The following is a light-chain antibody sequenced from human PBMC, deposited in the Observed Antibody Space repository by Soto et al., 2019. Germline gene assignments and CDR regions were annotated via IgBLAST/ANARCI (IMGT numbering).Light chain of an antibody. J-gene: IGLJ1*01. Sequence: QSVLTQPASVSGSLGQSITISCTGTSSDVGGYHYVSWYQQYPGKAPKLMIYEVSNRPSGVSNRFSGSKSGNTASLTFSGLQAEDEADYFCSSYTSRGTYIFGTGTKVTVL. CDR3: SSYTSRGTYI. CDR1: SSDVGGYHY. V-gene: IGLV2-14*01. CDR2: EVS.